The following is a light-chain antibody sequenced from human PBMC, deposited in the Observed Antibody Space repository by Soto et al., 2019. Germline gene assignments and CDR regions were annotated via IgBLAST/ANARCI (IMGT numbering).Light chain of an antibody. J-gene: IGKJ4*01. V-gene: IGKV1-5*01. CDR1: QSISSW. CDR2: DAS. Sequence: DIQMTQSPSTLSASVGDRVTITCRASQSISSWLAWYQQKPGKAPNLLIYDASTLESGVPSRFSGSGFGTEFTLTISSLQPDDFATYYRQQYNSYSFGGGTKVDIK. CDR3: QQYNSYS.